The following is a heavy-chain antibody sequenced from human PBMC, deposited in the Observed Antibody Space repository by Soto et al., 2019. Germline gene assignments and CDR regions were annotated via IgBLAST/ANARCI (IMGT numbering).Heavy chain of an antibody. CDR3: APSIAAAGTWFDP. D-gene: IGHD6-13*01. CDR1: GFTFSSYA. Sequence: GGSLRLSCAASGFTFSSYAMSWVRQAPGKGLEWVSAISGSGGSTYYANSVKGRFTISRDNSKNTLYLQMNSLRAEDTAVYYCAPSIAAAGTWFDPWGQGTLVTVSS. J-gene: IGHJ5*02. V-gene: IGHV3-23*01. CDR2: ISGSGGST.